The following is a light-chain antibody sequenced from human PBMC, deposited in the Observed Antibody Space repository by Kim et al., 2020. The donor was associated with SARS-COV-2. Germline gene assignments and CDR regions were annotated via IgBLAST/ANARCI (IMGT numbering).Light chain of an antibody. Sequence: QSALTQPASVSGSPGQSITISCTGSATNIGSYNLASWYQHHPGKAPKLLIYEGYKRPAGVSTRFSASRSGNTASLTISGLQSEDEADYYCCSYAGSSTWMFGGGTKVTVL. V-gene: IGLV2-23*01. CDR2: EGY. J-gene: IGLJ3*02. CDR3: CSYAGSSTWM. CDR1: ATNIGSYNL.